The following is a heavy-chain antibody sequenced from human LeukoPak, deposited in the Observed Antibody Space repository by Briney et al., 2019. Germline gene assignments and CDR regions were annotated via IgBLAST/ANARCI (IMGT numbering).Heavy chain of an antibody. J-gene: IGHJ4*02. CDR3: AKSHITRYPLQYYFDL. V-gene: IGHV3-23*01. Sequence: GGSLRLSCAASGFTFSSYAMSWLRQTPQKGLEWVSGITVTGDITYYADSVKGRFTIARDNSKTTLYLQMNSLRADETAVYYCAKSHITRYPLQYYFDLWGQGAQVIVSS. CDR1: GFTFSSYA. D-gene: IGHD2-21*01. CDR2: ITVTGDIT.